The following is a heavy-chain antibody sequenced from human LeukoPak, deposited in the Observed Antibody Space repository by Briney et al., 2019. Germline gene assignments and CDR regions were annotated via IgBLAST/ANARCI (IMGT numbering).Heavy chain of an antibody. Sequence: PGGSLRLSCAASGITFSNAWMTWVRRAPGKGLEWVGRILSETDGGTANYAAPVKGRFTISRDDSKDTVYLQMNSLKSEDTAAYYCTTQRAGAFDYWGQGTLVTVSS. V-gene: IGHV3-15*01. D-gene: IGHD3-10*01. CDR3: TTQRAGAFDY. CDR1: GITFSNAW. CDR2: ILSETDGGTA. J-gene: IGHJ4*02.